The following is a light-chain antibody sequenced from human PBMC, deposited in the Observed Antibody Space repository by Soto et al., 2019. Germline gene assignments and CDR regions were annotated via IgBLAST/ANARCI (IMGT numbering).Light chain of an antibody. Sequence: SYELTQPPSVSVAPGQTARVTCGGNKLGGKSVHWYQQKAGQAPVLVVYDDRDRPSGIPERFSGSNAGNTATLTINRVDAGDEADYYCQVWDSRSDHYVFGTGTKVTVL. J-gene: IGLJ1*01. CDR1: KLGGKS. CDR2: DDR. CDR3: QVWDSRSDHYV. V-gene: IGLV3-21*02.